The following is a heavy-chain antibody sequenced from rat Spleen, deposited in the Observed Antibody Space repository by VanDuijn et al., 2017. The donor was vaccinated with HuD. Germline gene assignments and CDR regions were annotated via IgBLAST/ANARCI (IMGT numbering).Heavy chain of an antibody. Sequence: EVQLVESGGGLVKPGRSLKLSCAASGFTFNSFVMAWVRQAPKKGLEWVASITSGGSNTYYPDSVKGRFTISRDNANDILYLQMYSLRSEDTATYYCAKRGWYFFDYWGQGVMVTVSS. V-gene: IGHV5S13*01. CDR2: ITSGGSNT. CDR1: GFTFNSFV. CDR3: AKRGWYFFDY. D-gene: IGHD1-11*01. J-gene: IGHJ2*01.